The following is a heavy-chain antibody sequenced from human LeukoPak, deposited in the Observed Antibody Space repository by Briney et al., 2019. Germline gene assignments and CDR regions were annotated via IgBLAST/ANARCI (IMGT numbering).Heavy chain of an antibody. J-gene: IGHJ4*02. V-gene: IGHV3-48*02. Sequence: GGSLGLSCAASGFTFSSYSMNWVRQAPGKGLEWVSYISSSSSTIYYADSVKGRFTISRDNAKNSLYLQMNSLRDEDTAVYYCARGERWLQSLYYFDYWGQGTLVTVSS. D-gene: IGHD5-24*01. CDR2: ISSSSSTI. CDR3: ARGERWLQSLYYFDY. CDR1: GFTFSSYS.